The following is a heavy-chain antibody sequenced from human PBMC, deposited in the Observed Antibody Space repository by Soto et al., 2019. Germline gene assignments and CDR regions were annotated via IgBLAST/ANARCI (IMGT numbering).Heavy chain of an antibody. CDR1: GFTFSSYA. CDR3: ARWVGTIDY. Sequence: PGGSLRLSCAASGFTFSSYAMHWVRQAPGKGLEWVAVISYDGSNKYYADSVKGRFTISRDNSKNTLYLQMNSLRAEDTAVYYCARWVGTIDYWGQGTLVTVSS. CDR2: ISYDGSNK. V-gene: IGHV3-30-3*01. J-gene: IGHJ4*02.